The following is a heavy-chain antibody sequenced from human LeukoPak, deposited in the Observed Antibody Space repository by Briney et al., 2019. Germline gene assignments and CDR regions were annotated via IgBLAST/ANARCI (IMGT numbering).Heavy chain of an antibody. Sequence: PGGSLRLSCAASGFTSSSYDMHWVRQATGKGLEWVSAIGTAGDTYYPGSVKGRFTISRENAKNSLYLQMNSLRAGDTAVYYCARGPLLNSLFDYWGQGTLVTVSS. D-gene: IGHD2-21*01. J-gene: IGHJ4*02. V-gene: IGHV3-13*01. CDR3: ARGPLLNSLFDY. CDR2: IGTAGDT. CDR1: GFTSSSYD.